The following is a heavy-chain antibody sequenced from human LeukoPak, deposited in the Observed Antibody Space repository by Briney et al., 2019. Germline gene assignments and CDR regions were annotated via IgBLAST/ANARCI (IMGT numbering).Heavy chain of an antibody. V-gene: IGHV1-69*05. CDR2: IIPIFGTA. Sequence: SVKVSCKASGGTFSSYAISWVRQAPGQGLEWMGRIIPIFGTANYAQKFQGRVTITTDESTSTAYMELSSLRSEDTAVYYCAGPWGLEFYPNAAFDIWGQGTMVTVSS. CDR1: GGTFSSYA. CDR3: AGPWGLEFYPNAAFDI. J-gene: IGHJ3*02. D-gene: IGHD1-1*01.